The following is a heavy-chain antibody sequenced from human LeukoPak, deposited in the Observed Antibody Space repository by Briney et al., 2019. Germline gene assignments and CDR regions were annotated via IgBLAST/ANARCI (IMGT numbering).Heavy chain of an antibody. D-gene: IGHD1-1*01. V-gene: IGHV1-24*01. CDR2: FDPEDGET. J-gene: IGHJ4*02. CDR3: ATVLFGERRPGTFDY. CDR1: GYTLTELS. Sequence: ASVKVSCKVSGYTLTELSMHWVRQAPGKGFEWMGGFDPEDGETIYAQKFQGRVTMTEDTSTDTAYMELSSLRSEDTAVYYCATVLFGERRPGTFDYWGQGTLVTVSS.